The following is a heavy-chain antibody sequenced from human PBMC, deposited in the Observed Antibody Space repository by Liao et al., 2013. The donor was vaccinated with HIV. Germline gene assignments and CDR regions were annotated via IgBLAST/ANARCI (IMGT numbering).Heavy chain of an antibody. CDR1: GGSISGYF. Sequence: QLHLQESGPGLVKPSETLSLTCNVSGGSISGYFWSWIRQPAGKGLEWIGRMYSGGNTKHNPSLKSRVTMSVDIAKNQFSLSLISVTAADTAVYYCARSVIDYYFDYWGQGTLVSVSS. CDR3: ARSVIDYYFDY. J-gene: IGHJ4*02. CDR2: MYSGGNT. V-gene: IGHV4-4*07. D-gene: IGHD3-16*02.